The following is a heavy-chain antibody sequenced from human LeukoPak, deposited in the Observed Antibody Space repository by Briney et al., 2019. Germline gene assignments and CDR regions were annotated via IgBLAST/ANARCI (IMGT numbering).Heavy chain of an antibody. D-gene: IGHD3-10*01. V-gene: IGHV3-30*18. CDR3: AKDGPPGAFDY. J-gene: IGHJ4*02. CDR2: ISYDGSNK. CDR1: GLTFSSCG. Sequence: GGSLRLSCAASGLTFSSCGVHWVRQAPGNGLEGVEVISYDGSNKYYADSVKGRFTISRDNTKNTLYLQMNSLRAEDTAVYYCAKDGPPGAFDYWGQGTLVTVSS.